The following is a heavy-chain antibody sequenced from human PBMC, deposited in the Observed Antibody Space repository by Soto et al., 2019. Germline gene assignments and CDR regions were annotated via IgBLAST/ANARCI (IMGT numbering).Heavy chain of an antibody. V-gene: IGHV4-4*02. D-gene: IGHD6-13*01. CDR1: GGSISSSNW. CDR3: ARGQQHYYYGMDV. Sequence: QVQLQESGPGLVKPSGTLSLTCAVSGGSISSSNWWSWVRQPPGKGLEWIGEIYHSGSTNYNPSLKSRATISVDQSKTQFSLKLSSVTAADTAVYYCARGQQHYYYGMDVWGQGTTGPVSS. J-gene: IGHJ6*02. CDR2: IYHSGST.